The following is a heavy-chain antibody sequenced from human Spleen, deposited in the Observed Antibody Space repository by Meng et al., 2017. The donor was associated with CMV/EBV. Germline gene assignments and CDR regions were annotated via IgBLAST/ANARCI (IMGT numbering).Heavy chain of an antibody. D-gene: IGHD3-10*01. CDR1: GFTFSDYY. J-gene: IGHJ4*02. CDR3: AKEANYYGSGSYDY. Sequence: GESLKISCAASGFTFSDYYMSWIRQAPGKGLEWVSYISSSGSTIYYADSVKGRFTISRDNSKNTLYLQMNSLRAEDTAVYYCAKEANYYGSGSYDYWGQGTLVTVSS. CDR2: ISSSGSTI. V-gene: IGHV3-11*04.